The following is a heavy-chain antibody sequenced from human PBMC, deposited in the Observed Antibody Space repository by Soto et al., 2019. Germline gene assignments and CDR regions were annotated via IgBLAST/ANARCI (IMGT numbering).Heavy chain of an antibody. J-gene: IGHJ4*02. CDR3: ARVVNSWYFDY. V-gene: IGHV3-74*01. CDR1: GFTFSSYW. Sequence: GGSLRLSCAASGFTFSSYWMHWVRQAPGKGLVWVSRINSDGSSTSYADSVKGRFTISRDNAKNTLYLQMNSLRAEDTAVYYCARVVNSWYFDYWGQGTLVTVSS. D-gene: IGHD6-13*01. CDR2: INSDGSST.